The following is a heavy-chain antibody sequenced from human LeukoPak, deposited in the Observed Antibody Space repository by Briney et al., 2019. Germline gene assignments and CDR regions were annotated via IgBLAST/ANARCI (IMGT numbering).Heavy chain of an antibody. J-gene: IGHJ6*03. CDR1: GFTFDDYT. CDR3: ARGQRGRDGYNYYYYYYMDV. Sequence: PGGSLRLSCAASGFTFDDYTMHWVRQAPGRGLEWVSLISWDGGSTYYADSVKGRFTISRDNSKNSLYLQMNSLRTEGTALYYCARGQRGRDGYNYYYYYYMDVWGKGTTVTVSS. D-gene: IGHD5-24*01. CDR2: ISWDGGST. V-gene: IGHV3-43*01.